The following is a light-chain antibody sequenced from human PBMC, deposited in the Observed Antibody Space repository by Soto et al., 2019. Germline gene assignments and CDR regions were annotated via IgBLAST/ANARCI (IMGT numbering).Light chain of an antibody. CDR2: EVS. V-gene: IGLV2-8*01. CDR3: SSYAGSNNPYV. J-gene: IGLJ1*01. CDR1: SSDVGGYNY. Sequence: QSVLTQPPSASGSPGQSVTISCTGTSSDVGGYNYVSWYQQHPGKVPKVMIYEVSKRPSGVPDRFSGSKSGNTASLTVSXXQAEXXXXXXXSSYAGSNNPYVFGTGTKVTVL.